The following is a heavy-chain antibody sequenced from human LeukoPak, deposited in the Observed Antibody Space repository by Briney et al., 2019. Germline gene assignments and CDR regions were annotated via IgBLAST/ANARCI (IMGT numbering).Heavy chain of an antibody. Sequence: SQTLSLTCAISGDSVSSNSATWNWIRQSPSRGLEWLGRTYYRSKWYNDYAASVKSRITIKPDTSKNQFSLQLNSVTPEDTAVYYCARDGMAVAVGYFDLWGRGTLVIVSS. CDR1: GDSVSSNSAT. CDR2: TYYRSKWYN. V-gene: IGHV6-1*01. D-gene: IGHD6-19*01. J-gene: IGHJ2*01. CDR3: ARDGMAVAVGYFDL.